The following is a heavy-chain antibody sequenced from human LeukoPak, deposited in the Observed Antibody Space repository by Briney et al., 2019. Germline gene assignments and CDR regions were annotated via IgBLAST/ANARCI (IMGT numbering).Heavy chain of an antibody. CDR2: ISGLVSYT. CDR1: GFTFSDYD. CDR3: GRAFPPLRTSSAGDL. J-gene: IGHJ4*02. Sequence: GGSLRLSCSASGFTFSDYDMNWVRQAPGEGLEWVSSISGLVSYTYYGESVKGRFNISRDNAKNSLYLQMNSLGAEDTATYYCGRAFPPLRTSSAGDLWGQGILFTVSS. V-gene: IGHV3-21*01. D-gene: IGHD3-16*01.